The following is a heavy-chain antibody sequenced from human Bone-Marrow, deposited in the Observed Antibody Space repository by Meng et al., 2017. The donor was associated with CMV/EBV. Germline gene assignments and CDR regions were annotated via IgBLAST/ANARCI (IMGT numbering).Heavy chain of an antibody. CDR1: GFTFSSYS. V-gene: IGHV3-7*01. CDR3: ARGSPDYDFWSGWGERVSYYGMDV. D-gene: IGHD3-3*01. Sequence: GESLKISCAASGFTFSSYSMNWVRQAPGKGLEWVANIKQDGSEKYYVDSVKGRFTISRDNAKNSLYLQMNSLRAEDTAVYYCARGSPDYDFWSGWGERVSYYGMDVWGQGTTVTVSS. J-gene: IGHJ6*02. CDR2: IKQDGSEK.